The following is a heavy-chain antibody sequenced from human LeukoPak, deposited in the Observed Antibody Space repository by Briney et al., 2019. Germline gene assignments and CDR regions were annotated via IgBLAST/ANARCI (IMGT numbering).Heavy chain of an antibody. Sequence: SVKVSCKASGYTFTGYYMHWVRQAPGQGLEWMGVIIPIFDTANYAQKFQGRVTITADKSTSTVYMELSSLTSEDTAVYYCARDPGYSSGWAQPFDYWGQGTLVTVSS. CDR2: IIPIFDTA. CDR3: ARDPGYSSGWAQPFDY. D-gene: IGHD6-19*01. J-gene: IGHJ4*02. CDR1: GYTFTGYY. V-gene: IGHV1-69*06.